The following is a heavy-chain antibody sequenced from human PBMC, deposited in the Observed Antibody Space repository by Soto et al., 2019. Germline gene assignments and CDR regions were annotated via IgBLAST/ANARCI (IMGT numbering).Heavy chain of an antibody. D-gene: IGHD5-18*01. J-gene: IGHJ4*02. CDR1: GGSISSYY. V-gene: IGHV4-59*01. CDR3: ARGTWIQLWIPDYFDY. Sequence: QVQLQESGPGLVKPSETLSLTCIVSGGSISSYYWSWIRQPPGKGLEWIGYIYYSGSTNYNPSLKSRVTISVDTSKNQFSLKLSSVTAADTAVYYCARGTWIQLWIPDYFDYWGQGTLVTVSS. CDR2: IYYSGST.